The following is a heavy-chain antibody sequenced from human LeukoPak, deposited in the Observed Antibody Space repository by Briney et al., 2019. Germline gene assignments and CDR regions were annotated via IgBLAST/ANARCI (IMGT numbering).Heavy chain of an antibody. CDR3: ARDADDTEYSSGWPFFDY. J-gene: IGHJ4*02. D-gene: IGHD6-19*01. V-gene: IGHV1-18*01. CDR1: GYTFTNYA. Sequence: ASVKVSCKASGYTFTNYAINWVRQAPGQGLEWMGWLSAYNGNTNYAQKLQGRVTMTTDTSTSTAYMELRSLRSDDTAVYYCARDADDTEYSSGWPFFDYWGQGTLVTVSS. CDR2: LSAYNGNT.